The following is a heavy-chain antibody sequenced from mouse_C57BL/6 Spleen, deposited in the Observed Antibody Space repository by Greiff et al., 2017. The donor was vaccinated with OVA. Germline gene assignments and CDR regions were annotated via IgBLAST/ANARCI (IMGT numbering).Heavy chain of an antibody. J-gene: IGHJ1*03. V-gene: IGHV1-82*01. Sequence: QVQLQQSGPELVKPGASVKISCKASGYAFSSSWMNWVKQRPGKGLEWIGRIYPGDGDTNYNGKFKGKATLTADKSSSTAYMQLSSLTSEDSAVYFGARLTDYGSLYWYFDVWGTGTTVTVSS. CDR2: IYPGDGDT. D-gene: IGHD1-1*01. CDR1: GYAFSSSW. CDR3: ARLTDYGSLYWYFDV.